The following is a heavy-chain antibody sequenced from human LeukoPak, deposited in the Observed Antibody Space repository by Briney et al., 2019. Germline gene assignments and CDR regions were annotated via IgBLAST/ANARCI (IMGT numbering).Heavy chain of an antibody. V-gene: IGHV1-18*01. J-gene: IGHJ4*02. Sequence: ASVKVSCKASGYTFTSYAMNWVRQAPGQGLEWMGWISAYNGNTNYAQKLQGRVTMTTDTSTSTAYMELRSLRSDDTAVYYCAREWFGELSKDYWGQGTLVTVSS. CDR2: ISAYNGNT. D-gene: IGHD3-10*01. CDR3: AREWFGELSKDY. CDR1: GYTFTSYA.